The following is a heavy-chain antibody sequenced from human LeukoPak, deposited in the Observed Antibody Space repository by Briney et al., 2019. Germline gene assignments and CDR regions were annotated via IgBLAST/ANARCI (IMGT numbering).Heavy chain of an antibody. CDR3: ARHFTYYYDSSGYPRDAFDI. CDR1: GGSISGYY. CDR2: MYYSGST. V-gene: IGHV4-59*08. D-gene: IGHD3-22*01. Sequence: SETLSLTCTVSGGSISGYYWSWIRRSPGKGLVWIGYMYYSGSTNYNPSLKSRVTMSIDMSKNQFSPKLSSVTATDTALYYCARHFTYYYDSSGYPRDAFDIWGQGTMVTVSS. J-gene: IGHJ3*02.